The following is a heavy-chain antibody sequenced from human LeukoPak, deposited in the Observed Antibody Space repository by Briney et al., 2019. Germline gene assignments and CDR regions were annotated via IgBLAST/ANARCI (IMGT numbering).Heavy chain of an antibody. CDR2: ISGSGGST. CDR3: AKGSKVSPYSSGWYLDY. V-gene: IGHV3-23*01. Sequence: GRSLRLSCAASGFTFDDYAMHWVRQAPGKGLEWVSAISGSGGSTYYADSVKGRFTISRDNSKNTLYLQMNSLRAEDTAVYYCAKGSKVSPYSSGWYLDYWGQGTLVTVSS. D-gene: IGHD6-19*01. J-gene: IGHJ4*02. CDR1: GFTFDDYA.